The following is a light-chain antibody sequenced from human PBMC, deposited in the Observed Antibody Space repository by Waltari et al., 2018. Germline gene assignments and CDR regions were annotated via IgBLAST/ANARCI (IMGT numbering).Light chain of an antibody. V-gene: IGKV3-20*01. CDR2: GAS. J-gene: IGKJ1*01. CDR1: QSVTTSS. CDR3: QQYGSSTGT. Sequence: EIVLTQSPGTLSLSPGERATLSCRASQSVTTSSFAWYQQKPGQAPRLLIYGASSRATDIPDRFGGSGSGRDFTLTISRLEPEDFAVYYCQQYGSSTGTFGQGTKVEVK.